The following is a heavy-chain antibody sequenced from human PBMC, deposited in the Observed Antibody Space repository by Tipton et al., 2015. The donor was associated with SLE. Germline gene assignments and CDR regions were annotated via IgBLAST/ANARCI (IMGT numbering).Heavy chain of an antibody. D-gene: IGHD3-16*01. J-gene: IGHJ2*01. CDR3: ARKRLPDLDFDL. V-gene: IGHV4-31*03. CDR1: GGSISSGGYY. Sequence: TLSLTCTVSGGSISSGGYYWSWIRQHPGKGLEWIGYIYYSGSTYYNPSLKSRVAISIDTSKNQFSLKLNSVTAADTAVYYCARKRLPDLDFDLWGRGTLVTVSS. CDR2: IYYSGST.